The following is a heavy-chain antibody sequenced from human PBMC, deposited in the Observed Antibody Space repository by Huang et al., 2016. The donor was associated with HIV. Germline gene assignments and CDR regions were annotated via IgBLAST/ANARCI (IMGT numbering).Heavy chain of an antibody. J-gene: IGHJ4*02. D-gene: IGHD2-15*01. CDR1: GYTFSNYD. CDR2: MNPNRGNT. V-gene: IGHV1-8*01. Sequence: QVQLVQSGAEVKKPGASVKVSCKASGYTFSNYDINWVRQAPGQGLEGMGWMNPNRGNTGYARKFQGRVTMTRSTSISTAYMELSRLRFEDTAVYYCATLPPVNYGRSGGRVRDYWGQGSLVTVSS. CDR3: ATLPPVNYGRSGGRVRDY.